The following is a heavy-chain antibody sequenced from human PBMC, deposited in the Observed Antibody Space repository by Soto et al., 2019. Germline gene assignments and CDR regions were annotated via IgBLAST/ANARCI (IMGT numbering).Heavy chain of an antibody. Sequence: QVQLVESGGGVVQPGRSLRLSCAASGFTFRTYAMHWVRQAPGKGLEWVAVISYNGNNKYYADSVKGRFTISRDKSKNTLYLQMNRLRAEDTAVYYCARGYGANSAAFDIWGQGTMVTVSS. CDR1: GFTFRTYA. J-gene: IGHJ3*02. D-gene: IGHD4-17*01. V-gene: IGHV3-30-3*01. CDR2: ISYNGNNK. CDR3: ARGYGANSAAFDI.